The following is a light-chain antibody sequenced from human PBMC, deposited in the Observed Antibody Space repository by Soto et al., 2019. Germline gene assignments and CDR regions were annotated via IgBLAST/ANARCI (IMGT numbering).Light chain of an antibody. CDR3: QQDNNWPQA. Sequence: EIVMTQSAATRSMSPRERATLSGRASQSVSSNLAWYQQKPGQAPRLLIYGASTRATGIPARFSGSGSGTDFTLTISGLQSEDFAVYYCQQDNNWPQAFGQ. CDR1: QSVSSN. CDR2: GAS. J-gene: IGKJ1*01. V-gene: IGKV3-15*01.